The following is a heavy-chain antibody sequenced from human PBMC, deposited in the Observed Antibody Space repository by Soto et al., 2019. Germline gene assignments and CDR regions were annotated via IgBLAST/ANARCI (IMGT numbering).Heavy chain of an antibody. V-gene: IGHV4-34*01. D-gene: IGHD4-4*01. CDR2: RSHSGGT. Sequence: QVQLQQWGAGLLKPSETLSLTCAVYGGFVSSGNYYWSWIRQPPGKGLEWIGERSHSGGTHFNPSLKRRVTISVDTSKNQFSLKMTSVTAAVTALYYCARVERGTTTTVVDAFDIWGPGTMVTVSS. J-gene: IGHJ3*02. CDR1: GGFVSSGNYY. CDR3: ARVERGTTTTVVDAFDI.